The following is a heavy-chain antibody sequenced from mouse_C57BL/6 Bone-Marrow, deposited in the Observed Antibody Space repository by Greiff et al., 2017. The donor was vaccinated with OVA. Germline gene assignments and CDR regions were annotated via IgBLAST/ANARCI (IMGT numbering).Heavy chain of an antibody. CDR1: GYTFTSYW. D-gene: IGHD4-1*01. V-gene: IGHV1-50*01. CDR3: ARWEFWYCDV. J-gene: IGHJ1*03. CDR2: NDPSDSYT. Sequence: QVQLQQPGAELVKPGASVKLSCKASGYTFTSYWMQWVKQRPGQGLEWIGENDPSDSYTNYNQKFKGKATLTVDTSSSTAYMQLSSLTSEDSAVYYCARWEFWYCDVWGTGTTVTVSS.